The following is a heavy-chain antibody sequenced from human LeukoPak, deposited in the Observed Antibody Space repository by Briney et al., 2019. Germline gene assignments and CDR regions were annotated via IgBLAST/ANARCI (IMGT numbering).Heavy chain of an antibody. V-gene: IGHV3-23*01. Sequence: GGSLRLSCAASGFTFSTYTLGWVRQTPGKGLEWVSIISGSGVTTYYADSVKGRFIISRDNSKNTLYLQMYSLRAEDTAIYYCAKHPLSGNFDYWGQGTLVTVSS. CDR1: GFTFSTYT. CDR2: ISGSGVTT. CDR3: AKHPLSGNFDY. J-gene: IGHJ4*02. D-gene: IGHD2/OR15-2a*01.